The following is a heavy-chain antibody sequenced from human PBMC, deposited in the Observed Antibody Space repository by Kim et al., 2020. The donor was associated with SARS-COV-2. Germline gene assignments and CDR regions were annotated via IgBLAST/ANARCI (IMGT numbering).Heavy chain of an antibody. V-gene: IGHV3-30*04. CDR2: ITYDGSNK. CDR3: ASDEWIVAAGESACDY. CDR1: GFTFSSYA. Sequence: GGSLRLSCAASGFTFSSYAMHWVRQAPGKGLEWVAVITYDGSNKYYADSVKGRFTISRDNSKNTLYLQMNSLRAEDTAVYYCASDEWIVAAGESACDYSGQGTLVTVSS. J-gene: IGHJ4*02. D-gene: IGHD6-13*01.